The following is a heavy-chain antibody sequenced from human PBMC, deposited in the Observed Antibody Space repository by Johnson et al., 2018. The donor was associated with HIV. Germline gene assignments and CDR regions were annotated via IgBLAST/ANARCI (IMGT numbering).Heavy chain of an antibody. CDR2: ISYDGSNK. V-gene: IGHV3-30-3*01. D-gene: IGHD2-15*01. Sequence: QVQLVESGGGVVQAGRSLRLSCAASGFTFSSYAMHWVRQAPGKGLEWVAIISYDGSNKYYADSVKGRFTISRDNSKNTLYLQMNSLRAEDTAVYYCARSPRIVVVVAATVGHAFDIWGQGTVVTVSS. CDR1: GFTFSSYA. J-gene: IGHJ3*02. CDR3: ARSPRIVVVVAATVGHAFDI.